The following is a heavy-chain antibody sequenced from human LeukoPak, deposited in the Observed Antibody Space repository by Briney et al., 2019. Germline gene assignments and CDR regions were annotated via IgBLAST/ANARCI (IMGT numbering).Heavy chain of an antibody. J-gene: IGHJ4*02. V-gene: IGHV3-64*01. D-gene: IGHD2-2*02. Sequence: PGGSLRLSCAASGFTFSSYGMHWVRQAPGKGLEYVSAISSNGGSTYYANSVKGRFTISRDNSKNTLYLQMGSLRAEDMAVYYCARQRGLYDYWGQGTLVTVSS. CDR1: GFTFSSYG. CDR2: ISSNGGST. CDR3: ARQRGLYDY.